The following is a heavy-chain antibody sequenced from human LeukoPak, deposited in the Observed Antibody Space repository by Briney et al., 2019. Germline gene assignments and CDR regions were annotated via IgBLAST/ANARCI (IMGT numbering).Heavy chain of an antibody. D-gene: IGHD1-26*01. CDR1: GFTFTSYV. Sequence: GGSLRLSCAASGFTFTSYVMSWVRQAPGKGLEWVSTISGSGDSPYYADSVKGRFTISRDNSKNTLYLQMNSLRAEDTAVYYCAKDSPLVGATDYWGQGTLVTVSS. V-gene: IGHV3-23*01. CDR3: AKDSPLVGATDY. CDR2: ISGSGDSP. J-gene: IGHJ4*02.